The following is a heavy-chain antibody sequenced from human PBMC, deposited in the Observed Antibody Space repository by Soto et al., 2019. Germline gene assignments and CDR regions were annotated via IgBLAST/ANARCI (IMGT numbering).Heavy chain of an antibody. V-gene: IGHV4-31*01. D-gene: IGHD3-9*01. J-gene: IGHJ4*02. CDR2: IYFSGSS. Sequence: QVQLQESGPGLVKPSQTLSLTCSVSGGSISSGGYYWRWIRQLPGKGLEWIGYIYFSGSSYYNPSLKRLLTISLDTSKHHFALRLDSLTAADTAVYYWARIKSAYYKIISYSIDYWGRGTLVTVSS. CDR3: ARIKSAYYKIISYSIDY. CDR1: GGSISSGGYY.